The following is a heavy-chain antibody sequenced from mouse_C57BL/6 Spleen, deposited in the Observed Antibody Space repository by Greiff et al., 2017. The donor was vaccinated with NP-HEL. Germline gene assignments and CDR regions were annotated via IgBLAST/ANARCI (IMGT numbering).Heavy chain of an antibody. V-gene: IGHV7-3*01. Sequence: EVKVVESGGGLVQPGGSLSLSCAASGFTFTDYYMSWVRQPPGKALEWLGFIRNKANGYTTAHSASVKGRFTISRDNSQSIIYLQMNALRAEDSATYYCASSNWDGWYFDVWGTGTTVTVSS. CDR2: IRNKANGYTT. D-gene: IGHD4-1*02. CDR1: GFTFTDYY. CDR3: ASSNWDGWYFDV. J-gene: IGHJ1*03.